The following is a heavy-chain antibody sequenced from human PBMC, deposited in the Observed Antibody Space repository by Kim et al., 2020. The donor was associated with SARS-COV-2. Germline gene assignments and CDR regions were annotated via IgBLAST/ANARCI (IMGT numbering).Heavy chain of an antibody. CDR3: AKPYGDHPERYFDS. Sequence: GGSLRLSCAASGFTFSNYGMHWVRQAPGKGLEWVTFISYDGSNKDYADSVKGRFTISRDSSKNTLYLQMNSLRTEDTAVYFCAKPYGDHPERYFDSWGQG. V-gene: IGHV3-30*18. J-gene: IGHJ5*02. D-gene: IGHD4-17*01. CDR2: ISYDGSNK. CDR1: GFTFSNYG.